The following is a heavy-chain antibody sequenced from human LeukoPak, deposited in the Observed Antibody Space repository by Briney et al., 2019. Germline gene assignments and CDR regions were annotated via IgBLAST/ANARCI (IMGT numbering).Heavy chain of an antibody. Sequence: SETLSLTCTVSGGSISSSNYYWAWIRQPPGKGLEWIGSIFYTGNTYNNPSLKSRVIMSVDTSKNQFSLKLSSVTAADTAMYYCARLGPYYDFWSGYLPIDYWGQGTLVTVSS. J-gene: IGHJ4*02. D-gene: IGHD3-3*01. CDR2: IFYTGNT. CDR1: GGSISSSNYY. V-gene: IGHV4-39*01. CDR3: ARLGPYYDFWSGYLPIDY.